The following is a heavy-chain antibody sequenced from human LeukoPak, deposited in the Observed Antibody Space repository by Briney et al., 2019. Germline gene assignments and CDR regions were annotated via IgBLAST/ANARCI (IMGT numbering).Heavy chain of an antibody. J-gene: IGHJ4*02. V-gene: IGHV3-7*01. CDR2: IKQDGSEK. CDR1: GFTFSSYW. Sequence: PGGSLRLSCAASGFTFSSYWMSWVRQAPGKGLEWVANIKQDGSEKYYVDSVKGRFTISRDNAKNSLYLQMNSLRAEDTAVYYCARHTGGSGSYYAHDYWGQGTLVTVSS. CDR3: ARHTGGSGSYYAHDY. D-gene: IGHD3-10*01.